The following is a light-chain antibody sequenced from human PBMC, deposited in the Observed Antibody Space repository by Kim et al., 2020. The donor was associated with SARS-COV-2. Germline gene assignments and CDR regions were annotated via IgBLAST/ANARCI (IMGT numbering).Light chain of an antibody. CDR2: DVS. CDR3: SSYTSSSTEV. CDR1: SSDVGGYNF. V-gene: IGLV2-14*01. J-gene: IGLJ2*01. Sequence: QSALTQPASVSGSPGQSITISCTGTSSDVGGYNFVSWYQQHPGKAPKLMIYDVSMRPSGVSNRFSGSKSGNTASLTIPGLQDEDEADYYCSSYTSSSTEVFGGGTQLTVL.